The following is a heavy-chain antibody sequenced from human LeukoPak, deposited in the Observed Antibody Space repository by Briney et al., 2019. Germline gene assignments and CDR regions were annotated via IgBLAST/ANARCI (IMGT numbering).Heavy chain of an antibody. J-gene: IGHJ4*02. V-gene: IGHV1-69*13. CDR1: GGTFSSYA. D-gene: IGHD4-17*01. CDR3: ARGGEVTTEFDY. Sequence: GASVKVSCKASGGTFSSYAISWVRQAPGQGLEGMGGIIPIFGTANYEQKFQGRVTITADESKSTAYMEMSSLRSEDTAVYYCARGGEVTTEFDYWGQGTLVTVSS. CDR2: IIPIFGTA.